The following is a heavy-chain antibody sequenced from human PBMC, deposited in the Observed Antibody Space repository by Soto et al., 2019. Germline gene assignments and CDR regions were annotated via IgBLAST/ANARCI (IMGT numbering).Heavy chain of an antibody. CDR2: INQDGSER. CDR1: GFTFSTYW. CDR3: VCGGNFFVY. J-gene: IGHJ4*02. Sequence: EVQLVESGGGLVQPGGSLRLPCAASGFTFSTYWMTWVRQPPGKGLEWVASINQDGSERYYVDSVRGRFTISRDNAKNSLYLQMNSPRAEHTAVYYCVCGGNFFVYWGQGTLVTVSP. V-gene: IGHV3-7*01. D-gene: IGHD3-16*01.